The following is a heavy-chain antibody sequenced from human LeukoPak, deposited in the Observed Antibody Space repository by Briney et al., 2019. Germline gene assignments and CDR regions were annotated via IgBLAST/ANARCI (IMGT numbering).Heavy chain of an antibody. CDR3: ARGIAVAGTWVDY. V-gene: IGHV4-39*07. Sequence: SETLSLTCTVSGGSISSSSYYWGWIRQPPGKGLEWIGTIYYSGSTYYNPSLKSRVTISVDTSKNQFSLKLSSVTAADTAVYYCARGIAVAGTWVDYWGQGTLVTVSS. CDR1: GGSISSSSYY. J-gene: IGHJ4*02. CDR2: IYYSGST. D-gene: IGHD6-19*01.